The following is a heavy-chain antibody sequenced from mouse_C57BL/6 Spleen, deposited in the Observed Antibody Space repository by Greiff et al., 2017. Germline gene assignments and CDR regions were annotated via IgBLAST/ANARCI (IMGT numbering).Heavy chain of an antibody. Sequence: VQLKQSGPELVKPGASVKMSCKASGYTFTDYNMHWVKQSHGKSLEWIGYINPNNGGTSYNQKFKGKATLTVNKSSSTAYMELRSLTSEDSAVYYCARDDGYYVAGFAYWGQGTLVTVSA. J-gene: IGHJ3*01. D-gene: IGHD2-3*01. CDR1: GYTFTDYN. V-gene: IGHV1-22*01. CDR2: INPNNGGT. CDR3: ARDDGYYVAGFAY.